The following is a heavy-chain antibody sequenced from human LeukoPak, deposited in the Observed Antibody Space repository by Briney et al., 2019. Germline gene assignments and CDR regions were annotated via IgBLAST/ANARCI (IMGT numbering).Heavy chain of an antibody. CDR2: IKSRNDGCTT. D-gene: IGHD3-16*01. V-gene: IGHV3-15*01. CDR3: AKANTSYDYVWGSARYIS. CDR1: GFTFSTAW. Sequence: PGGSLRLSCAGSGFTFSTAWLTWVRQAPGKGLEWVGDIKSRNDGCTTDYAAPGTGRFTISSDDSNNPVYLQMTSLKTEDTAVYYCAKANTSYDYVWGSARYISWGQGTLVTVSS. J-gene: IGHJ5*02.